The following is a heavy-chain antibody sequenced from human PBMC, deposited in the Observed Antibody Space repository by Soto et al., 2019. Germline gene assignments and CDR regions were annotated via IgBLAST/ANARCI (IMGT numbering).Heavy chain of an antibody. J-gene: IGHJ6*02. Sequence: LLLSCAASGFAFSGFEMNLVRQARGKGLEWVSYISSGASNMYYADSVKGRFTISRDNAQSSLYLQMNSLRAEDTAVYYCAREVGFVSYYYLGIDGSGEGTPVT. CDR1: GFAFSGFE. D-gene: IGHD3-10*01. V-gene: IGHV3-48*03. CDR3: AREVGFVSYYYLGIDG. CDR2: ISSGASNM.